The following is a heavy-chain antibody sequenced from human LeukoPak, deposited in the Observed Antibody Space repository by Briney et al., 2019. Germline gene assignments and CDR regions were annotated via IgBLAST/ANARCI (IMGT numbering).Heavy chain of an antibody. CDR3: ARDRTYYYDSSGPWYFDY. CDR2: IIPIFGTA. J-gene: IGHJ4*02. V-gene: IGHV1-69*05. Sequence: SVKVSCNASGGTFSSYAISWVRQAPGQGLEWMGGIIPIFGTANYAQNFQGRVTITTDESTSTAYMELSSLRSEDTAVYYCARDRTYYYDSSGPWYFDYWGQGTLVTVSS. CDR1: GGTFSSYA. D-gene: IGHD3-22*01.